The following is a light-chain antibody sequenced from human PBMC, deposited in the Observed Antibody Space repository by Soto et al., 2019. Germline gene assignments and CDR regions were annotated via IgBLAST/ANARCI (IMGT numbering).Light chain of an antibody. CDR3: QSYDSSVSGSV. CDR1: SSNIGAGYD. Sequence: QSVLTQPPSVSGAPGQRVTISCTGSSSNIGAGYDVHWYQHLPGTAPKLLIFHNTNRPSGVPDRFSGSKSGTSASLAITGLQPEDEADYYCQSYDSSVSGSVFGGGTKLTVL. CDR2: HNT. J-gene: IGLJ2*01. V-gene: IGLV1-40*01.